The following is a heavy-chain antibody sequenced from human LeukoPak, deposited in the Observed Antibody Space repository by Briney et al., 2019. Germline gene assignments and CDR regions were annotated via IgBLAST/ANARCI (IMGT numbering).Heavy chain of an antibody. CDR2: IIPILGIA. Sequence: ASVKVSCKASGGTFSSSSLSWVRQAPGQGLEWMGRIIPILGIANYAQKFQGRVTITADKSTSTAYMELSSLRSEDTAVYYCARILRPLDYWGQGTLVTVSS. J-gene: IGHJ4*02. V-gene: IGHV1-69*02. CDR3: ARILRPLDY. CDR1: GGTFSSSS. D-gene: IGHD4-17*01.